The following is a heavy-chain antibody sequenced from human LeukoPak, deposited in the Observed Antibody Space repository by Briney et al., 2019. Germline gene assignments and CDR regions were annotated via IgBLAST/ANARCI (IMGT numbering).Heavy chain of an antibody. CDR1: GFTFSTYV. CDR3: VRGTGY. J-gene: IGHJ4*02. Sequence: GGSLRLSCSVSGFTFSTYVMHWVRQAPGKGLEYVSAISSNGDNTYYADSVKGRFTISRDNSKNTLYLQMSSLRADDTAVYYCVRGTGYWGQGTLVTVFS. V-gene: IGHV3-64D*06. CDR2: ISSNGDNT.